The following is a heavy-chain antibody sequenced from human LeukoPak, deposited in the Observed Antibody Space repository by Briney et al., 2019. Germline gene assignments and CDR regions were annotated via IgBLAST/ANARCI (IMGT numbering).Heavy chain of an antibody. V-gene: IGHV3-21*01. J-gene: IGHJ4*02. CDR1: GFTFSSYS. CDR3: ARAVGVVITGPGLGLNDY. Sequence: PGGSLRLSCAASGFTFSSYSMNWVRQAPGKGLEWVSSISSSSSYIYYADSVKGRFTISRDNAKNSLYLQMNSLRAEDTAVYYCARAVGVVITGPGLGLNDYWGQGTLVTVSS. CDR2: ISSSSSYI. D-gene: IGHD3-3*01.